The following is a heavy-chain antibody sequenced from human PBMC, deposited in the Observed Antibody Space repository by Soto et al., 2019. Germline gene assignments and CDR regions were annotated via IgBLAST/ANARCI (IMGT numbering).Heavy chain of an antibody. J-gene: IGHJ3*02. Sequence: SETLSLTCAVYGGSFSCYFWSWIRQPPGKGLEWIGEINHAGSTNYNPSLKSRVTISVDTSKSQFSLKLSSVTAADTAVYYCASALLLSYAFDIWGRGTMVTVSS. CDR2: INHAGST. CDR3: ASALLLSYAFDI. D-gene: IGHD3-10*01. V-gene: IGHV4-34*01. CDR1: GGSFSCYF.